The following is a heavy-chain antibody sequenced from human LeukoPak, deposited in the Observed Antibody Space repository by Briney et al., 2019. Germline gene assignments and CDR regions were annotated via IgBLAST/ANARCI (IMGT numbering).Heavy chain of an antibody. V-gene: IGHV5-51*01. J-gene: IGHJ5*02. Sequence: GESLKISCQGSGYRFSDYWIGWVRQMPGKGLEWMGIIFPLDSNIRYSPSFKGAITISADKSLSTAYLQWSSLEASDTAIYYCARFSGPSLEKNWFDPWGQGTLVTVSS. CDR2: IFPLDSNI. D-gene: IGHD3-10*01. CDR1: GYRFSDYW. CDR3: ARFSGPSLEKNWFDP.